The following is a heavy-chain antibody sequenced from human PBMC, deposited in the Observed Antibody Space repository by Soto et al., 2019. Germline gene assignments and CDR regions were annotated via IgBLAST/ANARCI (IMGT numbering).Heavy chain of an antibody. Sequence: GETLNLSCKGSGYSFTRYLIGWVRQMPGKGLEWMGIIYPGDSDTRYSPSFQGQVTISADKSISTAYLQWSSLKASDTAMYYCARRTGHRYCSGGSCYQDYWGQGTLVTVSS. J-gene: IGHJ4*02. CDR1: GYSFTRYL. CDR2: IYPGDSDT. D-gene: IGHD2-15*01. V-gene: IGHV5-51*01. CDR3: ARRTGHRYCSGGSCYQDY.